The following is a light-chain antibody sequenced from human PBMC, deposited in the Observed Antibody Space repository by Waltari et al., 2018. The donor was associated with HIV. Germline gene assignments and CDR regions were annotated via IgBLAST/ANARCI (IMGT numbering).Light chain of an antibody. CDR1: SRPVGGNNY. Sequence: QSALTQPASVSGSPGQSTTLSCPGPSRPVGGNNYVPWYQSHPGNAPKLMIYEVSNPPAGVSNRFSGYKSGNTASLTISGLQAEDEGDYYCSSYTRSSTLFGGGTKLTVL. J-gene: IGLJ2*01. V-gene: IGLV2-14*01. CDR3: SSYTRSSTL. CDR2: EVS.